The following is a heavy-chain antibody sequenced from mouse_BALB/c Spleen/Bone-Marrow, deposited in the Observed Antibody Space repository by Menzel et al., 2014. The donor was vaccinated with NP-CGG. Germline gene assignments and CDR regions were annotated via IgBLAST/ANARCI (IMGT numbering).Heavy chain of an antibody. V-gene: IGHV4-1*02. J-gene: IGHJ2*01. CDR1: GFDFSRYW. D-gene: IGHD1-2*01. CDR3: ARLSYYGLNDY. CDR2: INPDSNTI. Sequence: EVMLVESGGGLEQPGGSLKLSCAASGFDFSRYWMSWVRQAPGKGLEWIGEINPDSNTINYTPSLKDKFIISRDNAKNTLYLQMSKVRSEDTALYYCARLSYYGLNDYWGQGTTLTVSS.